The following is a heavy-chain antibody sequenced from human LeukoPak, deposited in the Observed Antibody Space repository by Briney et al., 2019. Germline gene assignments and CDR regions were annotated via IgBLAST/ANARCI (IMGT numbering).Heavy chain of an antibody. CDR3: ARGLGYCSGGSCYGAYYYGMDV. D-gene: IGHD2-15*01. CDR2: IIPIFGTA. CDR1: GGTFSSYA. Sequence: ASVKVSCKASGGTFSSYAISWVRQAPGQGLEWRGGIIPIFGTANYAQKFQGRVTITADESTSTAYMELSSLRSEDTAVYYCARGLGYCSGGSCYGAYYYGMDVWGKGTAVTVSS. J-gene: IGHJ6*04. V-gene: IGHV1-69*13.